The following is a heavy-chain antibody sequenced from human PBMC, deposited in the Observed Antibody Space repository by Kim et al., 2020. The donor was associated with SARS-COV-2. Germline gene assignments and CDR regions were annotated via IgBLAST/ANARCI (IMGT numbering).Heavy chain of an antibody. V-gene: IGHV3-48*02. D-gene: IGHD1-26*01. J-gene: IGHJ6*02. CDR2: ISSSSSTI. CDR1: GFTFSSYS. CDR3: ARDEGWELLSRYYYYYGMDV. Sequence: GGSLRLSCAASGFTFSSYSMNWVRQAPGKGLEWVSYISSSSSTIYYADSVKGRFTISRDNAKNSPYLQMNSLRDEDTAVYYCARDEGWELLSRYYYYYGMDVWGQGTTVTVSS.